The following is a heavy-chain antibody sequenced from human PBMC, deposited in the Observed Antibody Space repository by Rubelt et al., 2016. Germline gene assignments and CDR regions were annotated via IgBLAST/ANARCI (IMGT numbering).Heavy chain of an antibody. CDR2: LSAYTGNT. D-gene: IGHD2-8*01. CDR3: ARAQRIRLLMVYAPTFDY. CDR1: GYTFTSYG. V-gene: IGHV1-18*01. J-gene: IGHJ4*02. Sequence: QVQLVQSGAEVKKPGASVKVSCKASGYTFTSYGISWVRQAPGQGLEWMGWLSAYTGNTNYAQKRQGRGTMTTDTSTSTAYMELRGLRSDDTAVYYCARAQRIRLLMVYAPTFDYWGQGTLVTVSS.